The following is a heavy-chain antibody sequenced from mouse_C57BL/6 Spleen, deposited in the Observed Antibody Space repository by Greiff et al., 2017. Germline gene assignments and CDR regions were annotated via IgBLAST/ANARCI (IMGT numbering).Heavy chain of an antibody. Sequence: VQLKESGPELVKPGASVKISCKASGYSFTDYNMNWVKQSNGKSLEWIGVINPNYGTTNYNEKFKSKATLTVDKSSSTAYMQLSSLTSEDSAVXYCARYYYGSSSWYFDVWGTGTTVTVSS. CDR2: INPNYGTT. J-gene: IGHJ1*03. CDR3: ARYYYGSSSWYFDV. CDR1: GYSFTDYN. V-gene: IGHV1-39*01. D-gene: IGHD1-1*01.